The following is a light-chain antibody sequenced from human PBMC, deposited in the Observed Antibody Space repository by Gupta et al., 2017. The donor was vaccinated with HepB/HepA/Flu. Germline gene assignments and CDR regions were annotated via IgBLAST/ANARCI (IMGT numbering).Light chain of an antibody. CDR3: QQYKHWPLWT. Sequence: EIVMTQSPVTLSVSPGERATLSCRASESVSSSVAWYQQKPGQAPRLLIYGASTRATGIPARFSGSGSATDFTLTISSRQSEDFAVYYCQQYKHWPLWTFGQGTKVEIK. CDR2: GAS. J-gene: IGKJ1*01. V-gene: IGKV3-15*01. CDR1: ESVSSS.